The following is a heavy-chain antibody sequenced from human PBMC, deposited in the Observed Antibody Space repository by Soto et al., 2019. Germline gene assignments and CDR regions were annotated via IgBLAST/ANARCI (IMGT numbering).Heavy chain of an antibody. V-gene: IGHV3-23*01. J-gene: IGHJ4*02. CDR1: GFTFSSYA. D-gene: IGHD4-17*01. CDR2: ISGSGGST. Sequence: EVQLLESGGGLVQPGGSLRLSCAASGFTFSSYAMSWVRQAPGKGLEWVSAISGSGGSTYYADSVKGRFTISRDNSKNTLYLQMNRLRAEDTAVYYCAKVPSDYGDYDYFDYWGQGTLVTVSS. CDR3: AKVPSDYGDYDYFDY.